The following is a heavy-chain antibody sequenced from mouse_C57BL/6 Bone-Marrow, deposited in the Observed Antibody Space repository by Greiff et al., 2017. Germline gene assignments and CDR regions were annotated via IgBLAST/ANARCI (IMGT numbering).Heavy chain of an antibody. D-gene: IGHD2-3*01. V-gene: IGHV14-4*01. J-gene: IGHJ2*01. Sequence: VQLKESGAELVRPGASVKLSCTASGFNIKDYYIHWVKQRPEQGLEWIGWIDPEIGDTEYASKFQGKATITADTSSNTAYLRLSSLPPEGTAVYYCAAFDGNYFDYWGQGTPLTVAS. CDR1: GFNIKDYY. CDR3: AAFDGNYFDY. CDR2: IDPEIGDT.